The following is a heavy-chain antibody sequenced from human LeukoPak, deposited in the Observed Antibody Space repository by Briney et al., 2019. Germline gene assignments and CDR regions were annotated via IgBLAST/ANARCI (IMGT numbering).Heavy chain of an antibody. V-gene: IGHV4-30-4*08. CDR2: IYYSGST. CDR3: ARDPLGYCSSTSCPPDY. J-gene: IGHJ4*02. CDR1: GGSISSGDYY. D-gene: IGHD2-2*01. Sequence: PSETLSLTCTVSGGSISSGDYYWSWIRPPPGKGLEWIRYIYYSGSTYYNPSLKSRVTISVDTSKNQFSLKLSSVTAAGTAVYYCARDPLGYCSSTSCPPDYWGQGTLVTVSS.